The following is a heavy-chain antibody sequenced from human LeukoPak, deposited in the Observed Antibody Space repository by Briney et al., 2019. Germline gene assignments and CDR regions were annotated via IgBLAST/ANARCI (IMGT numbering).Heavy chain of an antibody. Sequence: GESLKISCKGSGSSFTNYWIGWVRKLPGKGLEWMGIIYPDDSDTKYSPSFQGQVTISADKSISTAYLQWSSLKASDTAMYYCARRLGLGSSGWKNFDYWGQGTLVTVSS. CDR2: IYPDDSDT. CDR1: GSSFTNYW. CDR3: ARRLGLGSSGWKNFDY. V-gene: IGHV5-51*01. D-gene: IGHD6-19*01. J-gene: IGHJ4*02.